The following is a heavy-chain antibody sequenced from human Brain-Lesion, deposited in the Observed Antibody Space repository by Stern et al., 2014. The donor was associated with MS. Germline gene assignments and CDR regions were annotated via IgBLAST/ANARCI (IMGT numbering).Heavy chain of an antibody. CDR1: GFTFSNYG. CDR2: ISYDGSNQ. V-gene: IGHV3-30*18. J-gene: IGHJ4*02. D-gene: IGHD3-10*01. Sequence: VQLVESGGGVVQPGRSLRLSCAASGFTFSNYGMHWVRQAPGKGPEWVAVISYDGSNQDYADSVKVRFTISRDNSKNTLYLQMNSLRAEDTAVYYCAKLHPPITMVRGYFDYWGQGTLVTVSS. CDR3: AKLHPPITMVRGYFDY.